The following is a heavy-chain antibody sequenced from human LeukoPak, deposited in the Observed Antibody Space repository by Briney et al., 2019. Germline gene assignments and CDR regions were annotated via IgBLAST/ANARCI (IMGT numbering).Heavy chain of an antibody. CDR2: IKGDGSST. Sequence: PGGSLRLSCAASGFTFSNYWMHWVRQTPGEGLVCVSLIKGDGSSTTYADSVKGRFTISRDNAKNSLYLQMNSLRAEDTALYYCAKRSNSWDFDYWGQGTLVTVSS. V-gene: IGHV3-74*01. CDR1: GFTFSNYW. D-gene: IGHD6-13*01. J-gene: IGHJ4*02. CDR3: AKRSNSWDFDY.